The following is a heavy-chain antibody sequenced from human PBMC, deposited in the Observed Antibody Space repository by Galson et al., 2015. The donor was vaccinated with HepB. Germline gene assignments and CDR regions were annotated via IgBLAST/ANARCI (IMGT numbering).Heavy chain of an antibody. CDR2: INAGNGNT. CDR1: GYTFTSYT. V-gene: IGHV1-3*01. J-gene: IGHJ4*02. Sequence: SVKVSCKASGYTFTSYTIHWVRQAPGQRLEWMGWINAGNGNTQCSQKFQGRVTLTRDTSANTAYMELSSLTSEDTAVYYCARGRGSYANYWGQGTLSPSPQ. CDR3: ARGRGSYANY. D-gene: IGHD3-16*01.